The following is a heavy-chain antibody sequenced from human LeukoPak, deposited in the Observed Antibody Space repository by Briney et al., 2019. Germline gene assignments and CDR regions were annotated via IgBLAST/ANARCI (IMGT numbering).Heavy chain of an antibody. D-gene: IGHD1-26*01. CDR3: AKGSGSYLSPLYYFDY. CDR1: GFTFSSYG. J-gene: IGHJ4*02. CDR2: IRFDGSNQ. V-gene: IGHV3-30*02. Sequence: PGGSLRLSCAASGFTFSSYGMHWVRQAPGKGLEWVAFIRFDGSNQYYADSVKGRFTISRDNSKNTLYLQMNSLRAEDTAVYYCAKGSGSYLSPLYYFDYWGQGTLVTVSS.